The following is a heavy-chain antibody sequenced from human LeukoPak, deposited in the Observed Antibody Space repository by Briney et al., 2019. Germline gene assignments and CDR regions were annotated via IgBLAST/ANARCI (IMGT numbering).Heavy chain of an antibody. J-gene: IGHJ4*02. D-gene: IGHD1-1*01. V-gene: IGHV3-48*03. CDR1: GLXFSSYD. CDR2: ISNSGNTI. CDR3: DNRPRY. Sequence: GGSLRLSCVGSGLXFSSYDINWVRQAPGKGLEWISYISNSGNTIYYADSVKGRFTISRDNAKNSLYLQMNSLRAEDAAVYYCDNRPRYWGQGTLVTVSS.